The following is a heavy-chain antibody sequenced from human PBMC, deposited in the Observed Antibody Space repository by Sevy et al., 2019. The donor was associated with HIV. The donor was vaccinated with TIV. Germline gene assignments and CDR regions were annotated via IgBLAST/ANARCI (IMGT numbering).Heavy chain of an antibody. CDR3: VKLEQSPTMVRGVIMKDAFDI. D-gene: IGHD3-10*01. CDR1: GFTFSSYA. V-gene: IGHV3-64D*06. Sequence: GGSLRLSCSASGFTFSSYAMHWVRQAPGKGLEYVSAISSNGGGTYYADSVKGGFNISRDNSKNTLYLQMSSLRAEDTAVYYCVKLEQSPTMVRGVIMKDAFDIWGQGTMVTVSS. J-gene: IGHJ3*02. CDR2: ISSNGGGT.